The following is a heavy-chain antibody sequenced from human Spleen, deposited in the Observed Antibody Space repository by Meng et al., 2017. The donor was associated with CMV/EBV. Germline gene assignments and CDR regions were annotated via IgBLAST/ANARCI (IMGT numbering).Heavy chain of an antibody. CDR2: INHSGFT. V-gene: IGHV4-39*01. D-gene: IGHD4-11*01. J-gene: IGHJ6*02. Sequence: GSLRLSCSVSGGSISSNDYYWAWIRQSPGKGLEWMGEINHSGFTNYNPSLESRVTISVDRSKNQFSLKLRSVTAADTAVYYCVRQTTVGYYYYAMDVWGQGTTVTVSS. CDR3: VRQTTVGYYYYAMDV. CDR1: GGSISSNDYY.